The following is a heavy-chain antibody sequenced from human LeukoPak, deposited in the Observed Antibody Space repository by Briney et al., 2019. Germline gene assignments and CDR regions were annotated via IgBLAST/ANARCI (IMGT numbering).Heavy chain of an antibody. CDR2: IYYSGST. V-gene: IGHV4-59*08. D-gene: IGHD6-19*01. J-gene: IGHJ4*02. Sequence: SETLSLTCTVSGGSISSYYWSWIRPPPGKGLEWVGYIYYSGSTNYNPSLKSRVTISVDTSKNQFSLKLSSVTAADTAVYYCARRLYSSGEFDYWGQGTLVTVSS. CDR1: GGSISSYY. CDR3: ARRLYSSGEFDY.